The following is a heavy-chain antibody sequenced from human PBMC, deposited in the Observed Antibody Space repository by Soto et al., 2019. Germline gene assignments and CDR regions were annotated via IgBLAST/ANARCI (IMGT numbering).Heavy chain of an antibody. CDR3: AGAKVPAARPFDY. J-gene: IGHJ4*02. D-gene: IGHD2-2*01. CDR2: IYSSGST. CDR1: GGSISSGDYY. Sequence: QVQLQESGPGLVKPSQTLSLTCTVSGGSISSGDYYWSWIRQPPGKGLEWIGYIYSSGSTYYNPSRRVRATRTVDTSKTQFSLRLLPVTAADTAVYYCAGAKVPAARPFDYWGQGTLVTVSS. V-gene: IGHV4-30-4*01.